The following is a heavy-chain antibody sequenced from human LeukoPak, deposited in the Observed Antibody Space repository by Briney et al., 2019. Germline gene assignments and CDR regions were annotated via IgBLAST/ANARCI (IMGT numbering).Heavy chain of an antibody. V-gene: IGHV4-59*01. CDR3: ARFRYDGSGYYYVFDY. Sequence: KASETLSLTCTVSGGSISSNYWSWIRQPPGKGLEWIRYVFYRGSTNYNPSLKSRVTISVDTPKNQFSLKLSSVTAADTAMYYCARFRYDGSGYYYVFDYWGQGTLVTVSS. CDR1: GGSISSNY. CDR2: VFYRGST. J-gene: IGHJ4*02. D-gene: IGHD3-22*01.